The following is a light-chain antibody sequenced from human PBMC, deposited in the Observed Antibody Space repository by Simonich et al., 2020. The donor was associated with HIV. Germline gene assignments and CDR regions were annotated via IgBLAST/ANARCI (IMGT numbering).Light chain of an antibody. CDR2: WAS. CDR3: QQYYSTHWT. V-gene: IGKV4-1*01. J-gene: IGKJ1*01. CDR1: QSVLYSPNNKNY. Sequence: DIVMTQSPDSLAVSLGERATINCKSSQSVLYSPNNKNYLAWYQRKPGQPPKLLIYWASTRESGVPDRFSGSGSGTDFTLTISSLQAEDVAVYYCQQYYSTHWTFGQGTKVEIK.